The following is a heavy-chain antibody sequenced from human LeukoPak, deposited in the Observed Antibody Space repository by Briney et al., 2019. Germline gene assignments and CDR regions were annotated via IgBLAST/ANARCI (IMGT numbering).Heavy chain of an antibody. CDR1: GFTFIDYD. CDR3: ARVYTLSSFDY. D-gene: IGHD2-2*02. V-gene: IGHV3-13*01. J-gene: IGHJ4*02. Sequence: GGSLRLSCAASGFTFIDYDMHWVRRVIGKGLEWVSAIGIRGDTHYSGSVKGRFTISRENAESSLYLRMNSLRAEDTAVYYCARVYTLSSFDYWGQGTLVTVSS. CDR2: IGIRGDT.